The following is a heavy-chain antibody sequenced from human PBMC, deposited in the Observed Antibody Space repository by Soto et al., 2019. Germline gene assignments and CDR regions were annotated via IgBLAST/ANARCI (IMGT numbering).Heavy chain of an antibody. D-gene: IGHD3-3*01. J-gene: IGHJ6*02. V-gene: IGHV3-7*03. CDR2: IKQDGSEK. CDR1: GFTFSSYW. CDR3: ARDYDFWSGSPTFGMDV. Sequence: GGSLRLSCAASGFTFSSYWMSWVRQAPGKGLEWVANIKQDGSEKYYVDSVKGRFTISRDNAKNSLYLQMNSLRAEDTAVYYCARDYDFWSGSPTFGMDVWGQGTTVTVSS.